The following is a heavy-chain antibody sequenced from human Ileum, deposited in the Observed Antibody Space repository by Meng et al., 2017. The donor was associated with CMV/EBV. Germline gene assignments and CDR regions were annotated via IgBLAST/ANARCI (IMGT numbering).Heavy chain of an antibody. D-gene: IGHD6-13*01. CDR3: ARDGYYFDY. J-gene: IGHJ4*02. Sequence: LTCTVSGAGIRSAGYYWSWIRQFPGKGLECIGYIFYGGTAYYNPSLKNRVTLSIDTSRRQFSLKLNSVTAADTPVYYCARDGYYFDYWGQRALVTVSS. CDR1: GAGIRSAGYY. CDR2: IFYGGTA. V-gene: IGHV4-31*03.